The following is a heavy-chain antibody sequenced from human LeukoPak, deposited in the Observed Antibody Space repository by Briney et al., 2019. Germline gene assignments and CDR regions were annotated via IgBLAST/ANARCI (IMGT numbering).Heavy chain of an antibody. CDR2: ITSTSSNI. D-gene: IGHD6-13*01. J-gene: IGHJ4*02. CDR3: AKPLAYSSSWFFDH. V-gene: IGHV3-48*01. CDR1: GFTFSTYS. Sequence: GGSLRLSCAASGFTFSTYSVNWVRQAPGKGLEWLSYITSTSSNIYYADSVKGRFTISRDNSKNTLYLQMNSLRAEDTALYYCAKPLAYSSSWFFDHWGQGTLVTVSS.